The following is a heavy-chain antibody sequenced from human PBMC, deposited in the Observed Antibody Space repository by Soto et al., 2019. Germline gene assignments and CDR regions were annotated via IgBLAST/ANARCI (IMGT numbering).Heavy chain of an antibody. CDR3: ASTIFGGNWFDP. D-gene: IGHD3-3*01. CDR2: IYYSGST. CDR1: GGSISSYY. V-gene: IGHV4-59*01. J-gene: IGHJ5*02. Sequence: SETLSLTCTVSGGSISSYYWSWIRQPPGKGLEWIGYIYYSGSTNYNPSLKSRVTISVDTSKNQFSLKLSSVTAADTAVYYCASTIFGGNWFDPWGQGTLVTVSS.